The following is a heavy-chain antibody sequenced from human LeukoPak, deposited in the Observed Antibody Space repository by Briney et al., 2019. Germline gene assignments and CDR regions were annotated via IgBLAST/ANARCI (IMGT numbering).Heavy chain of an antibody. CDR2: IIPIFGTA. CDR1: GYTFTSYA. CDR3: ARGAYYDFWSGYYSGDAFDI. V-gene: IGHV1-69*06. D-gene: IGHD3-3*01. J-gene: IGHJ3*02. Sequence: GASVKVSCKASGYTFTSYAISWVRQAPGQGLEWMGGIIPIFGTANYAQKFQGRVTITADKSTSTAYMELSSLRSEDTAVYYCARGAYYDFWSGYYSGDAFDIWGQGTMVTVSS.